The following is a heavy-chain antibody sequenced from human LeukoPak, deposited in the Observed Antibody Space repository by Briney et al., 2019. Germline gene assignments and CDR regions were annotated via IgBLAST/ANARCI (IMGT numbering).Heavy chain of an antibody. CDR1: GFTFSSYA. J-gene: IGHJ4*02. D-gene: IGHD2-2*01. V-gene: IGHV3-30-3*01. CDR2: ISYDGSNK. Sequence: GGSLRLSCAASGFTFSSYAMHWVRQAPGKGLEWVAVISYDGSNKYYADSVKGRFTISRDNSKNTLYLQMNSLRAEDMAVYYCARGVYCGSTSCYVYFDYWGQGTLVTVSS. CDR3: ARGVYCGSTSCYVYFDY.